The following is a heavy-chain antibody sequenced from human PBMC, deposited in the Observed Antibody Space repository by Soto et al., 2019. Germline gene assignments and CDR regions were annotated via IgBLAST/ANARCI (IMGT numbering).Heavy chain of an antibody. CDR3: ANTYCSGGSCYPFDFDY. Sequence: QVQLVESGGGVVQPEKSLRLSCAASGFTFNSYGMHWVRQAPGKGLEWVAVISYDGSIKYYADSVKGRFTISRDNSKNTLYLQMNSLRADDMAVYYCANTYCSGGSCYPFDFDYWGPGTLVSVSS. CDR1: GFTFNSYG. V-gene: IGHV3-30*18. J-gene: IGHJ4*02. CDR2: ISYDGSIK. D-gene: IGHD2-15*01.